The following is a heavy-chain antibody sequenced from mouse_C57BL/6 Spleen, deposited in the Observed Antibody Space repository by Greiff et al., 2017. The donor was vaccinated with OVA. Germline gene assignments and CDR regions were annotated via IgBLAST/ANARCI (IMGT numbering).Heavy chain of an antibody. CDR2: ISDGGSYT. CDR3: ARESTPFAY. J-gene: IGHJ3*01. D-gene: IGHD5-1*01. V-gene: IGHV5-4*01. CDR1: GFTFSSYA. Sequence: VQGVESGGGLVKPGGSLKLSCAASGFTFSSYAMSWVRQTPEKRLEWVATISDGGSYTYYPDNVKGRFTISRDNAKNNLYLQMSHLKSEDTAMYYCARESTPFAYWGQGTLVTVSA.